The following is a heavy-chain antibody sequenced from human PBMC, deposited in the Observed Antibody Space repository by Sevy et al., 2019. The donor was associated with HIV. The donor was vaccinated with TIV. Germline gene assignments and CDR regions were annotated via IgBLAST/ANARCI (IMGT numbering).Heavy chain of an antibody. J-gene: IGHJ3*02. D-gene: IGHD3-16*02. CDR2: INPNSGGT. CDR3: ARAMEDMITFGGGIATRASDAFDI. Sequence: ASVKVSCKASGYTFTGYYMHWVRQAPGQGLEWMGRINPNSGGTNYAQKVQGRVTMTRDTSISTAYMDRGRLRSDDTAGYYCARAMEDMITFGGGIATRASDAFDIWGQGTMVTVSS. V-gene: IGHV1-2*06. CDR1: GYTFTGYY.